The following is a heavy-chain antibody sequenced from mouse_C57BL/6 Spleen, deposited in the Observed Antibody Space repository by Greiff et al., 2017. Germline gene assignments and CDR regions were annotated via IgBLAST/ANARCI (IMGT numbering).Heavy chain of an antibody. CDR1: GYSFTGYS. CDR2: INPYNGDT. J-gene: IGHJ1*03. Sequence: VQLQQSGPELVKPGDSVKISCKASGYSFTGYSMNWVMQSHGKSLEWIGRINPYNGDTFYNQKFKGKATLTVDKSSSTAHMELRSLTSEDSAVYYCARELTTVVANHWYFDVWGTGTTVTVSS. V-gene: IGHV1-20*01. D-gene: IGHD1-1*01. CDR3: ARELTTVVANHWYFDV.